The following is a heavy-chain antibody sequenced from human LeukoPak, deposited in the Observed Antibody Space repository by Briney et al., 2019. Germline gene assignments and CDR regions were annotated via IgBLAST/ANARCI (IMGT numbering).Heavy chain of an antibody. Sequence: GGSLRLSCAASGFTVSSNYMSWVRQAPGKGLEWVSVIYSGGSTYYADSVKARFTISRDNSKNTLYLQMNSLRAEDTAVYYCARDRIAVAGIPFDYWGQGTLVTVSS. CDR1: GFTVSSNY. CDR2: IYSGGST. D-gene: IGHD6-19*01. CDR3: ARDRIAVAGIPFDY. J-gene: IGHJ4*02. V-gene: IGHV3-53*01.